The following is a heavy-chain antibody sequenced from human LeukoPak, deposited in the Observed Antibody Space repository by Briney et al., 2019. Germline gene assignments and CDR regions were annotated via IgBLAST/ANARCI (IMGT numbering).Heavy chain of an antibody. D-gene: IGHD2-2*02. Sequence: SETLSLTCTVSGGSISSYYWSWIRQPPGKGLEWIGYIYYSGSTNYNPSLKSRVTISVDTSKNQFSLKLSSVTAADTAVYYRARVLVPAAIDYYYYGMDVWGQGTTVTVSS. J-gene: IGHJ6*02. CDR3: ARVLVPAAIDYYYYGMDV. CDR2: IYYSGST. CDR1: GGSISSYY. V-gene: IGHV4-59*01.